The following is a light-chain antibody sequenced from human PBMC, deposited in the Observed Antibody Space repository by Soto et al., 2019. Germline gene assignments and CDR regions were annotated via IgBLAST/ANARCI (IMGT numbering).Light chain of an antibody. CDR2: AAS. CDR1: QSISSY. CDR3: QQSYSAPYT. Sequence: DIQMRQPPSSLSASVGARATITCRGSQSISSYLNWYQQKPGRAPKPLIYAASSLQSGVPSRFSASGSGTDFTLTISSLQPEDFATYYCQQSYSAPYTFGQGTRLEIK. J-gene: IGKJ5*01. V-gene: IGKV1-39*01.